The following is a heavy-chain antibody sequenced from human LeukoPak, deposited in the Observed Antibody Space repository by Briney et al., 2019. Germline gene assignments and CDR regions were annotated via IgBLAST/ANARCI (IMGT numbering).Heavy chain of an antibody. CDR1: GFTFSSYG. Sequence: GRSLRLSCAASGFTFSSYGMHWVRQAPGKGLEWVAVIWYDGSNKYYADSVKGRFTISRDNSKNTLYLQMNSLRAEDTAVYYCAREGIFSSVDTAMVRTETYYMDVWGKGTTVTVSS. J-gene: IGHJ6*03. V-gene: IGHV3-33*01. CDR2: IWYDGSNK. D-gene: IGHD5-18*01. CDR3: AREGIFSSVDTAMVRTETYYMDV.